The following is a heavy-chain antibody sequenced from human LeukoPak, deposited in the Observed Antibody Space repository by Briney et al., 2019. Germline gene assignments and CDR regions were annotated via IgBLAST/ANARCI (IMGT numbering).Heavy chain of an antibody. CDR1: GFTFSSYA. D-gene: IGHD3-10*01. V-gene: IGHV3-23*01. Sequence: GGSLRLSCAAFGFTFSSYAMSWVRQALGKGLEWVSAISGSGGSTYYADSVKGRFTISRDNSKNTLYLQMNSLRAEDTAVYYCAKDHLLLWFGELLYNPYHGGQGTLVTVSS. J-gene: IGHJ4*02. CDR3: AKDHLLLWFGELLYNPYH. CDR2: ISGSGGST.